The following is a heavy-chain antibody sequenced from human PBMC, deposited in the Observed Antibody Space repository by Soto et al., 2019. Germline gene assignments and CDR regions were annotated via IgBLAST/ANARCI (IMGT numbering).Heavy chain of an antibody. CDR3: ARGGAMGVDY. V-gene: IGHV3-74*01. CDR2: IYFDGITT. Sequence: PRGALLVSCTASVFTFNTHWMHWVRQAPGKGLVWVSRIYFDGITTNYADSVKGRLTVSRDNAKNTVYLHVNTLRDEDTAVYYCARGGAMGVDYWGQGTMVTVSS. CDR1: VFTFNTHW. D-gene: IGHD1-26*01. J-gene: IGHJ4*02.